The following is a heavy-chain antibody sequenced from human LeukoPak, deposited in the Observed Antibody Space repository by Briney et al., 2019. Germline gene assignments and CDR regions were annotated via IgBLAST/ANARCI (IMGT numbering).Heavy chain of an antibody. CDR1: GFTFTKYW. CDR3: AKEERESNFHY. D-gene: IGHD1-1*01. V-gene: IGHV3-74*01. J-gene: IGHJ4*02. CDR2: ISNDGSTT. Sequence: GGSLRLSCAASGFTFTKYWMHWVRQAPGKGLMWVSHISNDGSTTNYADSVKGRFTISRDNAKNTLYLQMNSLRAEDTAVYYCAKEERESNFHYWGQGTLVTVSS.